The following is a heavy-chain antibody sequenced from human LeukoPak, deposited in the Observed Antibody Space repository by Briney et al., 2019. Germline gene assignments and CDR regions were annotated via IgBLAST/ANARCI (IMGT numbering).Heavy chain of an antibody. D-gene: IGHD1-20*01. V-gene: IGHV1-24*01. J-gene: IGHJ4*02. CDR1: GYTLTELS. CDR2: FDPEDGET. Sequence: ASVKVSCKVSGYTLTELSMHWVRQAPGKGLEWMGGFDPEDGETIYAQKFQGRVTITADKSTSTAYMELSSLRSEDTAVYYCARGTEAYNWNDGYWGQGTLVTVSS. CDR3: ARGTEAYNWNDGY.